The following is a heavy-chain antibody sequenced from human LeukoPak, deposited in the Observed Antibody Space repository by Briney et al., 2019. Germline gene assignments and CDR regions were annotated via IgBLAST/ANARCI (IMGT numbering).Heavy chain of an antibody. V-gene: IGHV3-30*02. Sequence: GGSLRLSCAASGFTFSSYGMHWVRQAPGKGLEWVAFIRYDGSNKYYADSAKGRFTISRDNSKNTLYLQMNSLRAEDTAVYYCAKMLSDYYYYMDVWGKGTTFTVSS. CDR1: GFTFSSYG. D-gene: IGHD3-16*01. CDR3: AKMLSDYYYYMDV. CDR2: IRYDGSNK. J-gene: IGHJ6*03.